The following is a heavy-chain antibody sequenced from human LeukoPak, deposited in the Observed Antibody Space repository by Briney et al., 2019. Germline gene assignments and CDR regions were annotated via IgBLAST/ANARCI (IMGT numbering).Heavy chain of an antibody. J-gene: IGHJ4*02. CDR2: MNLNSGYT. CDR1: GYTFTTYD. D-gene: IGHD6-19*01. V-gene: IGHV1-8*03. CDR3: ARVAGSIDY. Sequence: ASVKVSCKTSGYTFTTYDINWVRQATGQALEWMGWMNLNSGYTGYAQKFQGGVTITRDTSISTAYMELSSLRSEDTAVYYCARVAGSIDYWGQGTLVTVSS.